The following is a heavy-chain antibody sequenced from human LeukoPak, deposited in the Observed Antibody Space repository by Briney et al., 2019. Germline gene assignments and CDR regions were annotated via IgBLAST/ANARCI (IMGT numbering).Heavy chain of an antibody. D-gene: IGHD3-10*01. V-gene: IGHV4-4*07. CDR3: ARVGAYGSGSSNWFDP. J-gene: IGHJ5*02. Sequence: SETLSLTCTVSGGSISSYYWGWIRQPAGKGLEWIGRIYTSGSTNYNPSLKSRVTISVDKSKNQFSLKLSSVTAADTAVYYCARVGAYGSGSSNWFDPWGQGTLVTVSS. CDR1: GGSISSYY. CDR2: IYTSGST.